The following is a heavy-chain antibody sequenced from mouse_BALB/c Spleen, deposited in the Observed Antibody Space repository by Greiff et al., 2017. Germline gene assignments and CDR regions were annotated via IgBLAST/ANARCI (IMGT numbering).Heavy chain of an antibody. J-gene: IGHJ3*01. Sequence: VKLMESGPGLVAPSQSLSITCTVSGFSLTSYGVHWVRQPPGKGLEWLGVIWAGGSTNYNSALMSRLSISKDNSKSQVFLKMNSLQTDDTAMYYCARGAPYYRYGAYWGQGTLVTVSA. CDR1: GFSLTSYG. V-gene: IGHV2-9*02. D-gene: IGHD2-14*01. CDR3: ARGAPYYRYGAY. CDR2: IWAGGST.